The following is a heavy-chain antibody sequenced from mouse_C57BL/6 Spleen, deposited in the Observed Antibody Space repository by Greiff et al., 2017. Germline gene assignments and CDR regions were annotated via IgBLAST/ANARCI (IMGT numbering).Heavy chain of an antibody. Sequence: VQLQQSGAELVKPGASVKLSCKASGYTFTSYWMHWVKQRPGQGLEWIGMIHPNSGSTNYNEKFKSKATLTVDKSSSTAYMQLSSLTSEDSAVYYCARDGYDNGFAYWGQGTLVTVSA. CDR2: IHPNSGST. J-gene: IGHJ3*01. CDR3: ARDGYDNGFAY. CDR1: GYTFTSYW. D-gene: IGHD2-2*01. V-gene: IGHV1-64*01.